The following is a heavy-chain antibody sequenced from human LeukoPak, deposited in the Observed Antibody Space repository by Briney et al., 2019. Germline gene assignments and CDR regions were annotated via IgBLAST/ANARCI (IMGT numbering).Heavy chain of an antibody. CDR2: IYHSRST. CDR1: AYSISSGYY. CDR3: ARQYDY. V-gene: IGHV4-38-2*02. Sequence: SETLSLTCTVSAYSISSGYYWGWIRQPPGKGLEWIGSIYHSRSTYYNPSLKSRVTISIDTSKNQFSLNLTSVTAADTAVYYCARQYDYWGQGTLVTVSS. J-gene: IGHJ4*02. D-gene: IGHD2-2*01.